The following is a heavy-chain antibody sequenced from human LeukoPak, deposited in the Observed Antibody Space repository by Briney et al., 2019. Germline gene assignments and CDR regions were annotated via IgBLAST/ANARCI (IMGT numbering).Heavy chain of an antibody. V-gene: IGHV1-2*02. CDR1: GYTFTGYY. CDR3: ARSSQQLVLQAPDY. Sequence: GASVKVSCKAFGYTFTGYYMHWVRQAPGQGLEWMGWINPNSGGTNYAQKFQGRVTMTRDTSISTAYMELSRLRSDDTAVYYCARSSQQLVLQAPDYWGQGTLVTVSS. D-gene: IGHD6-13*01. CDR2: INPNSGGT. J-gene: IGHJ4*02.